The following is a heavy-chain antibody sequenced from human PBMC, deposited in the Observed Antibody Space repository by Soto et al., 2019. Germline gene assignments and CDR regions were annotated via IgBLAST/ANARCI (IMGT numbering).Heavy chain of an antibody. CDR1: GFTFSSYA. D-gene: IGHD3-22*01. Sequence: SGGSLRLSCAASGFTFSSYAMSWVRQAPGKGLEWVSAISGSGGSTYYADSVKGRFTISRDNSKNTLYLQMNSLRAEDTAVYYCAKDGGGYYDKCGMDVWGQGTTVTVSS. CDR3: AKDGGGYYDKCGMDV. V-gene: IGHV3-23*01. CDR2: ISGSGGST. J-gene: IGHJ6*02.